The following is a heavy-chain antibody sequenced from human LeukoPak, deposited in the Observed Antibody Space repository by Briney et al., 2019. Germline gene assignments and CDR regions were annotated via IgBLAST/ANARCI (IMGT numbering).Heavy chain of an antibody. CDR1: GYSISSGYY. J-gene: IGHJ4*02. CDR3: ASDEEFSWFFN. Sequence: SETLSLTCSVSGYSISSGYYWGWIRQPPGKGLEWIGSIYHSGSTYYNPSLKSRVTISVDTSKNQPSLKLTSVTAADTAVYYCASDEEFSWFFNWGQGTLVTVSS. CDR2: IYHSGST. V-gene: IGHV4-38-2*02. D-gene: IGHD3-10*01.